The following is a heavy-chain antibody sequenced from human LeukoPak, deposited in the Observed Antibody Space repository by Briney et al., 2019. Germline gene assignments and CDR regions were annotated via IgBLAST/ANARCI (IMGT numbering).Heavy chain of an antibody. J-gene: IGHJ4*02. CDR2: IYYSGST. CDR3: ARGRWGFDY. CDR1: GGSISSYY. Sequence: SETLSLTCTVSGGSISSYYWSWIRQPPGKGLEWIGYIYYSGSTNYNPSLESRVTISVDTSKNQFSLRLSSVTAADTAVYYCARGRWGFDYWGQGTLVTVSS. V-gene: IGHV4-59*01. D-gene: IGHD7-27*01.